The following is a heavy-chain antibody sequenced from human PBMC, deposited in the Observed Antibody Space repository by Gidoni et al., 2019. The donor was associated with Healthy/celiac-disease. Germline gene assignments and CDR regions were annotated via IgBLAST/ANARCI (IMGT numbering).Heavy chain of an antibody. D-gene: IGHD5-12*01. CDR2: ISYDGSNK. J-gene: IGHJ4*02. CDR3: AKALASGYDYTLLDY. CDR1: YGSYG. Sequence: YGSYGMHWVRQAPGKGLEWVAVISYDGSNKYYADSVKGRFTISRDNSKNTLYLQMNSLRAEDTAVYYCAKALASGYDYTLLDYWGQGTLVTVSS. V-gene: IGHV3-30*18.